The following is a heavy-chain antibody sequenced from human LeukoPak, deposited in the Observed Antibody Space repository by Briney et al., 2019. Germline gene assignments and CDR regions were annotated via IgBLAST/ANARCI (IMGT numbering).Heavy chain of an antibody. D-gene: IGHD5-24*01. Sequence: ASVKVSCKASGYTFTGYYMHWVRQAPGQGLEWMGWINPYSGVTTYAQKFQGRVTMTWDTSISTAYMELNRLRSDDTAVYYCARGGDKMPTIIMFSYWGQGTLVTVSS. CDR1: GYTFTGYY. CDR2: INPYSGVT. J-gene: IGHJ4*02. V-gene: IGHV1-2*02. CDR3: ARGGDKMPTIIMFSY.